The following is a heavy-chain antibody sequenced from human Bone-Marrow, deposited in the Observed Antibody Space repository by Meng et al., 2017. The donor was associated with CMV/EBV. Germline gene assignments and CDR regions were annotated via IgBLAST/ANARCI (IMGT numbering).Heavy chain of an antibody. D-gene: IGHD4-17*01. J-gene: IGHJ6*02. Sequence: GSLRLSCSASGLTVSSNYMSWIRQPPGKGLEWIGEINHSGSTNYNPTLKSRVTISVDTSKNQFSLKLSSVTAADTAVYYCARDLTVTGTILLRYGRRGGMDGWGQGTTVTVAS. V-gene: IGHV4-34*01. CDR2: INHSGST. CDR1: GLTVSSNY. CDR3: ARDLTVTGTILLRYGRRGGMDG.